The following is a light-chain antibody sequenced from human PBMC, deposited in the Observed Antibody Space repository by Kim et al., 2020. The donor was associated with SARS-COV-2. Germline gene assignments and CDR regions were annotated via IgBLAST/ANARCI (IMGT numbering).Light chain of an antibody. CDR2: EVT. CDR1: SSDVGNYNL. CDR3: CSYAGSSTSYA. Sequence: QSALTQPASVSGSPGQSITISCTGTSSDVGNYNLVSWYQQHLGKAPKLMIYEVTKRPSGVSNRFSGSKSGNTASLTISGLQPEDEANYYCCSYAGSSTSYAFGSGTKVTVL. V-gene: IGLV2-23*02. J-gene: IGLJ1*01.